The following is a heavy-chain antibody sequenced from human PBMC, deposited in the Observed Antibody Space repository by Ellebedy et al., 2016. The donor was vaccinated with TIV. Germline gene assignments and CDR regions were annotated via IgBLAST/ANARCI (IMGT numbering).Heavy chain of an antibody. CDR1: GFTFSTYA. CDR2: ISYDGSDK. Sequence: GGSLRLSXAASGFTFSTYAMHWVRQAPGKGLEWVAVISYDGSDKDYADPVKGRFTISRDDADSSLSLQMNSLRGDDTAVYYCVAALDYWGQGTLVTVS. V-gene: IGHV3-30-3*01. D-gene: IGHD6-25*01. CDR3: VAALDY. J-gene: IGHJ4*02.